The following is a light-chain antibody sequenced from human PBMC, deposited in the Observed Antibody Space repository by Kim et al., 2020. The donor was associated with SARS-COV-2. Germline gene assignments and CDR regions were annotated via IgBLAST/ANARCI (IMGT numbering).Light chain of an antibody. CDR1: QSLSSSY. J-gene: IGKJ1*01. CDR3: QQYGNSPWT. CDR2: DAS. V-gene: IGKV3-20*01. Sequence: SPGERATLSCRASQSLSSSYLAWYQQKPGQAPRLLIYDASSRATGIPDRFSGSGSGTDFTLTISRLEPEDFAVYHCQQYGNSPWTFGQGTKVDIK.